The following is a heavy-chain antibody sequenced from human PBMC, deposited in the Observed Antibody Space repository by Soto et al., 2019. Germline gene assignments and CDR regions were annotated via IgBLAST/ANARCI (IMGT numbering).Heavy chain of an antibody. CDR2: IYHSGST. Sequence: QLQLQESGSGLVKPSQTLSLTCAVSGGSISSGGYSWSWIRQPPGKGLEWIGYIYHSGSTYYNPSLKSRVTLSVDRSKNQFSLKLSSVTAADTAVYYCARGYYDFWSGNYFDYWGQGTLVTVSS. CDR3: ARGYYDFWSGNYFDY. D-gene: IGHD3-3*01. CDR1: GGSISSGGYS. V-gene: IGHV4-30-2*01. J-gene: IGHJ4*02.